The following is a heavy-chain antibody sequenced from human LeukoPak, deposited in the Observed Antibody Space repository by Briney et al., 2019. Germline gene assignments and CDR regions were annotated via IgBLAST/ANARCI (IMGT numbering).Heavy chain of an antibody. CDR3: TRALSGGYSLSDY. D-gene: IGHD1-26*01. CDR1: GFTFDEYG. V-gene: IGHV3-9*01. CDR2: INWKSDTI. J-gene: IGHJ4*02. Sequence: PGRSLRLSCAASGFTFDEYGMHWVRQAPGKGLKWVASINWKSDTIAYADSVKGRFTISRDNAKNSLYLQMNSLRVEDTALYYCTRALSGGYSLSDYWGQGTLVTVSS.